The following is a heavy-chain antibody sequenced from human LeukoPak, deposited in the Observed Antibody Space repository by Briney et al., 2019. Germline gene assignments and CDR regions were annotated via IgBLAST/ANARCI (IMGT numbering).Heavy chain of an antibody. D-gene: IGHD1-26*01. V-gene: IGHV1-2*02. CDR2: VNPNSGGT. J-gene: IGHJ4*02. CDR1: GYTFTGYY. Sequence: GASVKVSCKASGYTFTGYYMHWVRQAPGQGLEWMGWVNPNSGGTNCAQKFQGRVTMTRDTSISTAYMELSRLRSDDTAVYYCARVSPPQSGSTGFDYWGQGTLVTVSS. CDR3: ARVSPPQSGSTGFDY.